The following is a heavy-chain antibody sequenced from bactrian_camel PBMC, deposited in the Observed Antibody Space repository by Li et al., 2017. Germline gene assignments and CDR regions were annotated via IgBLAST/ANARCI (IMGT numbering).Heavy chain of an antibody. Sequence: HVQLVESGGELVQPGGSLRLSCAASGFTGFTFDEHTMGWVRQAPGKEREGVASLASDGSSIYANSLKGRFSISKDNARDWLDLQMDSLEPGDTARYYCAADRRRHGPPSLRPGDYSVWGQGTQVTVS. CDR1: GFTGFTFDEHT. V-gene: IGHV3S53*01. CDR3: AADRRRHGPPSLRPGDYSV. J-gene: IGHJ4*01. CDR2: LASDGSS. D-gene: IGHD2*01.